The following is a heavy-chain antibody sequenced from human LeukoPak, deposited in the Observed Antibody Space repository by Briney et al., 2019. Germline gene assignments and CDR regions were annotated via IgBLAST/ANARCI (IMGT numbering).Heavy chain of an antibody. CDR3: AADTTMVTPYGMDV. CDR2: IVAGSGNT. Sequence: SVKVSCKASGFTFTSSAVQWVRQARGQRIGWIGWIVAGSGNTNYAQKFQERVTITRDMSTSTAYTELSSLRSEDTAVYYCAADTTMVTPYGMDVWGQGTTVTVPS. V-gene: IGHV1-58*01. CDR1: GFTFTSSA. J-gene: IGHJ6*02. D-gene: IGHD3-10*01.